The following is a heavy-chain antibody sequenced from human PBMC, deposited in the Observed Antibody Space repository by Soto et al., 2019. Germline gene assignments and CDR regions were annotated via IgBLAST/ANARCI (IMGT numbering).Heavy chain of an antibody. D-gene: IGHD6-6*01. CDR2: IYYSGST. V-gene: IGHV4-28*01. CDR1: GYSISSSNW. J-gene: IGHJ4*02. Sequence: PSETLSLTCAVSGYSISSSNWWGWIRQPPGKGLEWIGYIYYSGSTYYNPSLKSRVTMSVDTSKNQFSLKLSSVTAVDTAVYYCARTRGYSSSPSFDYWGQGTLVTVSS. CDR3: ARTRGYSSSPSFDY.